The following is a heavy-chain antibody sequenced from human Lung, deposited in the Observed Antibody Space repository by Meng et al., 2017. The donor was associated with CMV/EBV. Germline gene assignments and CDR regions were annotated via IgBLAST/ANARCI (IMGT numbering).Heavy chain of an antibody. V-gene: IGHV1-18*01. J-gene: IGHJ4*02. CDR2: ISVNTDNT. CDR1: GYTFTSYG. Sequence: ASVXVSXXTSGYTFTSYGISWVRQAPGQGLEWMGWISVNTDNTSSAQKYQGRLTMTTDTSTSTAYMEVRSLRSDDTAVYYCARDSPSLYSSSPGIDFWGQGTLVTVSS. D-gene: IGHD6-6*01. CDR3: ARDSPSLYSSSPGIDF.